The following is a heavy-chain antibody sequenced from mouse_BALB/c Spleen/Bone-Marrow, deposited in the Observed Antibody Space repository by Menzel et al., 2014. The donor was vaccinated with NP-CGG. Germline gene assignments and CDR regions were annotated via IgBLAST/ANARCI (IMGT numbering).Heavy chain of an antibody. CDR3: ASPICYGNYGFAY. CDR1: GYTFSSYW. V-gene: IGHV1-9*01. CDR2: ILPGSGSI. Sequence: VQLQQSGAELMKPGASVKISCKATGYTFSSYWIEWVKQRPGHGLEWIGEILPGSGSIKYNEKFKGKATFTADTSSNTAYMQLSSLTSEDSAVYYGASPICYGNYGFAYWGQGTLVTVSA. D-gene: IGHD2-1*01. J-gene: IGHJ3*01.